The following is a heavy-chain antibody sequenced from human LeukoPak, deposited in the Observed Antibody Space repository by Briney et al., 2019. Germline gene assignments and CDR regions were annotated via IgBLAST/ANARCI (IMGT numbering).Heavy chain of an antibody. Sequence: PSQTLSLTCAVSGGSISSGGYSWSWIRQPPGKGLEWIGYIYHSGSTYYNPSLKSRVTISVDRSKNQFSLKLSSVTAADTAVYYCARDHGVSDMYSSSSVRWFDPWGQGTLVTVSS. V-gene: IGHV4-30-2*01. CDR1: GGSISSGGYS. J-gene: IGHJ5*02. CDR2: IYHSGST. D-gene: IGHD6-6*01. CDR3: ARDHGVSDMYSSSSVRWFDP.